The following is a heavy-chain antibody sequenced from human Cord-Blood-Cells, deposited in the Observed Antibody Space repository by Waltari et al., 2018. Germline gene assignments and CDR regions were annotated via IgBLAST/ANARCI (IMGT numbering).Heavy chain of an antibody. CDR3: ARDRITIFGVAPKSWYYYGMDV. CDR2: IIPIFGTA. Sequence: QVQLVQSGAEVKKPGSSVKVSCKASGGTFSSYAISWVRQAPGQGLEWMGGIIPIFGTANYAQKFQGRVTITADKSTSTAYMELSSLRSEDTAVYYCARDRITIFGVAPKSWYYYGMDVWGQGTTVTVSS. CDR1: GGTFSSYA. D-gene: IGHD3-3*01. J-gene: IGHJ6*02. V-gene: IGHV1-69*06.